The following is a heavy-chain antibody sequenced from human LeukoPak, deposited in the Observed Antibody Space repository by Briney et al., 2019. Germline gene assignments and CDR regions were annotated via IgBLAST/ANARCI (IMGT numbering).Heavy chain of an antibody. CDR1: GGSFSGYY. CDR3: AREGGDYDIDY. D-gene: IGHD4-17*01. Sequence: SETLSLTCAVYGGSFSGYYWSWIRQPPGKGLEWIGEINHSGSTNYNPSLKSRVTISVDTSKNQFSLKLSSVTAADTAVYYCAREGGDYDIDYWGQGTPVTVSS. J-gene: IGHJ4*02. V-gene: IGHV4-34*01. CDR2: INHSGST.